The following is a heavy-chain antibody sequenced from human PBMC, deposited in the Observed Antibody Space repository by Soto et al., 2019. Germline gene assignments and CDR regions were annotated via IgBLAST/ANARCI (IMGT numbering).Heavy chain of an antibody. CDR3: AKEPDY. V-gene: IGHV4-30-2*01. J-gene: IGHJ4*02. CDR2: MYHSGST. Sequence: QLQLQESGSGLVKPSQTLSLTCAVSGGSISSGGYSWSWTRQPLGKGLEWIGYMYHSGSTYYNPSLKIGVTISIDRSKNQFSLKLSSETAEDTAVYYCAKEPDYWGQVILVNVCS. CDR1: GGSISSGGYS.